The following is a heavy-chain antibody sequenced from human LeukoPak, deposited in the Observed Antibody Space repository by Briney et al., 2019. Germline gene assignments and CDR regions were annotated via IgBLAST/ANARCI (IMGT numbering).Heavy chain of an antibody. Sequence: SETLSLTCAVYDGSFSGYYWSWIRQPPGKGLEWIGEINHSGSTNYNPSLKSRVTISVDTSKNQFSLKLSSVTAADTAVYYCARLPPTYYYDSSGYYIDDYWGQGTLVTVSS. CDR3: ARLPPTYYYDSSGYYIDDY. CDR2: INHSGST. V-gene: IGHV4-34*01. J-gene: IGHJ4*02. D-gene: IGHD3-22*01. CDR1: DGSFSGYY.